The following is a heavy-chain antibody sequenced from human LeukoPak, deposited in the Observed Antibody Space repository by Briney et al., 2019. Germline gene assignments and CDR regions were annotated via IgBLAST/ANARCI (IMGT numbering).Heavy chain of an antibody. J-gene: IGHJ4*02. CDR3: TTDYYDSSGYYSGFDY. V-gene: IGHV3-15*01. D-gene: IGHD3-22*01. CDR2: IKSKTDGGTT. Sequence: GGSLRLSCAASGFTFSTFAMIWVRQAPGKGLEWVGRIKSKTDGGTTDYAAPVKGRFTISRDDSKNTLYLQMNSLKTEDTAVYYCTTDYYDSSGYYSGFDYWGQGTLVTVSS. CDR1: GFTFSTFA.